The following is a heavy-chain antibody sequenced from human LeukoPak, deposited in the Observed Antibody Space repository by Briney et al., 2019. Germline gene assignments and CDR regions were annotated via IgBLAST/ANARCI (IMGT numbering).Heavy chain of an antibody. CDR2: IYYSGST. V-gene: IGHV4-39*07. CDR1: GGSISSSSYY. CDR3: ARSWEVGAISYFDY. J-gene: IGHJ4*02. D-gene: IGHD1-26*01. Sequence: PSETLSLTCTVSGGSISSSSYYWGWIRQPPGKGLEWIGSIYYSGSTYYNPSLKSRVTISVDTPKNQFSLKLSSVTAADTAVYYCARSWEVGAISYFDYWGQGTLVTVSS.